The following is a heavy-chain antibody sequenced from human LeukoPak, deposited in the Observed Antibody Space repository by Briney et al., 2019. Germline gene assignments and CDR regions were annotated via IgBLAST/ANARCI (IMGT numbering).Heavy chain of an antibody. J-gene: IGHJ3*02. Sequence: SSETLSLTCTVSGGSISSSSYYWGWIRQPPGKGLEWIGSIYYSGSTYYNPSLKSRVTISVDTSKNQFSLKLSSVTAADTAVYYCARTYSSSWYFKRYDAFDIWGQGTMVTVSS. CDR2: IYYSGST. D-gene: IGHD6-13*01. CDR3: ARTYSSSWYFKRYDAFDI. V-gene: IGHV4-39*01. CDR1: GGSISSSSYY.